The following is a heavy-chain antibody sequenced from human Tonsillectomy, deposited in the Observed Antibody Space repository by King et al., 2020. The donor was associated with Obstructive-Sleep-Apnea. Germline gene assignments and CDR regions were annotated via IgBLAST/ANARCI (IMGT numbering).Heavy chain of an antibody. Sequence: VQLQESGPGLVKPSQTLSLTCTVSGGSISSGGYYWSWIRQHPGKGLEWIGYIYYSGSTYYNPSLKSRVTISVDTSKNQFSLKLSSMTAADTAVYYCARDSIISSSWSPLAGHWFDPWGQGTLVTVFS. D-gene: IGHD6-13*01. CDR3: ARDSIISSSWSPLAGHWFDP. CDR2: IYYSGST. V-gene: IGHV4-31*03. J-gene: IGHJ5*02. CDR1: GGSISSGGYY.